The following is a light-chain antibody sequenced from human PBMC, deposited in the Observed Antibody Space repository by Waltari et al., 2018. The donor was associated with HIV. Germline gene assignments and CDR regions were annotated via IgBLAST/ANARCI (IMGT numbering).Light chain of an antibody. V-gene: IGKV2-28*01. CDR2: LGS. J-gene: IGKJ1*01. Sequence: DIVMTQSPLSLPVTPGEPASISCSSSQSLLHSNGYNYLGWYLQKPGQSPQLLIYLGSNRASGVPDRFSGSGSGTDFTLKISRVEAEDVGVYYCMQALQTPPTFGQGTKVEIK. CDR1: QSLLHSNGYNY. CDR3: MQALQTPPT.